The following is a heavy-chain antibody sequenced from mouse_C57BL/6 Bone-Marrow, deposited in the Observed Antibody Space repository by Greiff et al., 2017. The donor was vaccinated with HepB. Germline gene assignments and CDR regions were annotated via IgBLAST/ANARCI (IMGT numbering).Heavy chain of an antibody. V-gene: IGHV1-82*01. CDR3: VYGGYRSWFAY. CDR2: IYPGDGDT. J-gene: IGHJ3*01. D-gene: IGHD2-3*01. Sequence: QVQLQQSGPELVKPGASVKISCKASGYAFSSSWMNWVKQRPGKGLEWIGRIYPGDGDTNYNGKFKGKATLTADKSSSTAYMQLSSLTTEDSAVYFCVYGGYRSWFAYWGQGTRVTVSA. CDR1: GYAFSSSW.